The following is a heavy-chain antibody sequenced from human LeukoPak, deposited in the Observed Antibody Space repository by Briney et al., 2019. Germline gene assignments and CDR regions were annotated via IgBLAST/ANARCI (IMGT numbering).Heavy chain of an antibody. D-gene: IGHD4-11*01. V-gene: IGHV1-2*06. CDR2: INPNSGGT. CDR1: GYTFTGYY. Sequence: ASVKVSCEASGYTFTGYYVNWVRQAPGQGLEWMGRINPNSGGTKYAQKFQGRVTMTRDTSISTAYMELSRLRSDDTAVYYCAREDSNPKYYYYYGMDVWGQGTTVTVSS. J-gene: IGHJ6*02. CDR3: AREDSNPKYYYYYGMDV.